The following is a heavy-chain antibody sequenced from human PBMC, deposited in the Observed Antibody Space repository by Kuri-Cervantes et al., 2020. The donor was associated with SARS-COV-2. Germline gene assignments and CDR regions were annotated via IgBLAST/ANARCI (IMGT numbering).Heavy chain of an antibody. J-gene: IGHJ4*02. V-gene: IGHV4-34*01. Sequence: ESLKISCAVYGGSFSGYYWSWIRQPPGKGLEWIGEINHSGSTNYNPSLKSRVTISVDTSKNQFSLKLSSVTAVDTAVYYCARGWLFGYWGQGTLVTVSS. D-gene: IGHD2-21*01. CDR1: GGSFSGYY. CDR2: INHSGST. CDR3: ARGWLFGY.